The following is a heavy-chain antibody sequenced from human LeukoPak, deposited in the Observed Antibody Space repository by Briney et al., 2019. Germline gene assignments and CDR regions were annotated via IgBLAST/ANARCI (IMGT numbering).Heavy chain of an antibody. CDR3: ARDPKLYYYYYGMDV. D-gene: IGHD5-24*01. CDR2: INSDGSST. V-gene: IGHV3-74*01. Sequence: GGSLRLSCAASGFTFSSCWMHWVRQAPGKGLVWVSRINSDGSSTSYADSVKGRFTISRDNAKNTLYLQMNSLRAEDTAVYYCARDPKLYYYYYGMDVWGQGTTVTVSS. J-gene: IGHJ6*02. CDR1: GFTFSSCW.